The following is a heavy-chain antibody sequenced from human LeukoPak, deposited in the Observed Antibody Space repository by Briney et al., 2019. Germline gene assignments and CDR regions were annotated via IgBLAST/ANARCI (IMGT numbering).Heavy chain of an antibody. CDR3: ARGLGGNYPGN. D-gene: IGHD2-21*01. V-gene: IGHV1-2*02. CDR2: INPNSGGT. Sequence: ASVKVSCKASGYTFTGYFMDWVRQAPGQGREWMGRINPNSGGTNYAQKFQGRVTMTGDTSISTAYMELNRLTSDDTAVYYCARGLGGNYPGNWGQGTQVTVSS. J-gene: IGHJ4*02. CDR1: GYTFTGYF.